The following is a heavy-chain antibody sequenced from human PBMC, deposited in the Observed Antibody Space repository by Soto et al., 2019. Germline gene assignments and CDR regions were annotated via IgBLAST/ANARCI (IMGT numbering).Heavy chain of an antibody. Sequence: ASVKVSCKASGYTFTGYYMHWVRQAPGQGLEWMGWINPNSGGTNYAQKFQGRVTMTRDTSISTAYMELSRLRSDDTAVYYCARDPSGYDFWSGFRANWFDPWGQGTLVTVSS. J-gene: IGHJ5*02. CDR1: GYTFTGYY. CDR3: ARDPSGYDFWSGFRANWFDP. D-gene: IGHD3-3*01. CDR2: INPNSGGT. V-gene: IGHV1-2*02.